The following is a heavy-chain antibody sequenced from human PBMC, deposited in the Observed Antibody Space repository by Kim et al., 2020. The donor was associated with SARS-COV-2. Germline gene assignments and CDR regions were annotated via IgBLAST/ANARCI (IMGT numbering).Heavy chain of an antibody. Sequence: SETLSLTCAVYGGSFSGYYWSWIRQPPGKGLEWIGEINHSGSTNYNPSLKSRVTISVDTSKNQFSLKLSSVTAADTAVYYCARGVVVIAKHYYYYMDVWGKGTTVTVSS. CDR1: GGSFSGYY. CDR3: ARGVVVIAKHYYYYMDV. V-gene: IGHV4-34*01. D-gene: IGHD2-21*01. CDR2: INHSGST. J-gene: IGHJ6*03.